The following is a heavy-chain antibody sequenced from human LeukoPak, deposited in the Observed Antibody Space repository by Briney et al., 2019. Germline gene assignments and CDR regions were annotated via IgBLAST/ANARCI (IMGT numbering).Heavy chain of an antibody. CDR1: GGSFSGYY. V-gene: IGHV4-34*01. Sequence: SETLSLTCAVYGGSFSGYYWSWIRQPPGKGLEWIGEINHSGSTNYNPSLKSRVTISVDTSKNQFSLKLSSVTAADTAVYYCARLRYYDSSGYLEGADDALDIWGQGTMVTVSS. J-gene: IGHJ3*02. CDR3: ARLRYYDSSGYLEGADDALDI. D-gene: IGHD3-22*01. CDR2: INHSGST.